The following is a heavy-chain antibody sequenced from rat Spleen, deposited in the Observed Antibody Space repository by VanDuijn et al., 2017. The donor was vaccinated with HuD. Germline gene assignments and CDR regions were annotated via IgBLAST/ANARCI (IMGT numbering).Heavy chain of an antibody. CDR3: ATAGTRVSRFAY. Sequence: EVQLVESGGGLVQPGRSIKLSCAASGFTFSNYYMAWVRQAQTKGLEWVASISNGGGITDYRDSVKGRFAISRDIAKSTLYLQMDSLGSEDTATYYCATAGTRVSRFAYWGQGTLVTVSS. D-gene: IGHD1-4*01. CDR2: ISNGGGIT. J-gene: IGHJ3*01. V-gene: IGHV5-25*01. CDR1: GFTFSNYY.